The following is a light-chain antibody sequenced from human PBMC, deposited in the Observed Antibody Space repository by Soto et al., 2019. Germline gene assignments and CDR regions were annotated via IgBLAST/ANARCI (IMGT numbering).Light chain of an antibody. CDR1: QSVSSS. CDR3: QHYNIWPPWT. CDR2: GAS. Sequence: EIVMTQSPATLSVSPGEGATLSCRASQSVSSSLAWYQQKPGQAPRLIIYGASTRATGIPARFSGSGSGTQFTLTISSLQSEDFAVYYCQHYNIWPPWTFGQGTKVEIK. J-gene: IGKJ1*01. V-gene: IGKV3-15*01.